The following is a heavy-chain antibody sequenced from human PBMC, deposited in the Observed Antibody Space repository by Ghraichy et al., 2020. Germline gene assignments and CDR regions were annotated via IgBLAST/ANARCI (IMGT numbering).Heavy chain of an antibody. Sequence: ETLSLTCAASGFTFSSYAMSWVRQAPGKGLEWVSAISGSGGSTYYADSVRGRFTISRDNSKNTLYLQMNSLRAEDTAVYYCASLPSRTVSYPFDYWGQGTMVTVSP. D-gene: IGHD4-17*01. CDR2: ISGSGGST. J-gene: IGHJ4*02. CDR1: GFTFSSYA. V-gene: IGHV3-23*01. CDR3: ASLPSRTVSYPFDY.